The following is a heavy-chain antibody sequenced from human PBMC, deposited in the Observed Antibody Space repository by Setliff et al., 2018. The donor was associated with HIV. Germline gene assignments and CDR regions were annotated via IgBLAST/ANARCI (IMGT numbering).Heavy chain of an antibody. CDR3: ARPLMTTVVSVCAFDI. CDR1: GGSISSSSYY. Sequence: SETLSLTCTVSGGSISSSSYYWGWIRQPPGKGLEWIGSIYYSGSTYYNPSLKSRVTISVDTSKNQFSLKLSSVTAADTAVYYCARPLMTTVVSVCAFDIWGQGTMVTVSS. J-gene: IGHJ3*02. CDR2: IYYSGST. V-gene: IGHV4-39*01. D-gene: IGHD4-17*01.